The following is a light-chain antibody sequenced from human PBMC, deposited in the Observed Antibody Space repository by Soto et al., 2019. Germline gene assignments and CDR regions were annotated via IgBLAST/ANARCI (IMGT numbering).Light chain of an antibody. CDR3: SSYTSSTDYV. Sequence: QSALTQPASVSGSPGQSITISCTGTSSDGGSYNLVSWYQQEPGKAPKLIIYEVTNRPSGVSNRFSGSKSGDTASLTISGLRAEDEADYYCSSYTSSTDYVFGTGTKVT. J-gene: IGLJ1*01. V-gene: IGLV2-14*02. CDR2: EVT. CDR1: SSDGGSYNL.